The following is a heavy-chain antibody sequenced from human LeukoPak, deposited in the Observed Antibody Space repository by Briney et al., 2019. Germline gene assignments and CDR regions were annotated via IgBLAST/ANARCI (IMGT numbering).Heavy chain of an antibody. Sequence: SETLSLTCTVSGGSISSGGYYWSWVRQHPGKGLEWIGYIYYSGSTCYNPPLKSRVTISVDTSKNQFSLKLSSVTAADTAVYYCARDPQRYCSGGSCYGTSSGFDYWGQGTLVTVSS. D-gene: IGHD2-15*01. J-gene: IGHJ4*02. V-gene: IGHV4-31*03. CDR1: GGSISSGGYY. CDR2: IYYSGST. CDR3: ARDPQRYCSGGSCYGTSSGFDY.